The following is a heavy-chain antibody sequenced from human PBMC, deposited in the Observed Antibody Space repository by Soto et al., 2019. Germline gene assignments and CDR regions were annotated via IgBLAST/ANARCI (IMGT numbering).Heavy chain of an antibody. Sequence: QVQLVQSEAEVKKPGSSVKVSCKASGGTFSSYAISWVRQAPGQGLEWMGGIIPIFGTANYAQKFQGRVTITADESTSTVYMELSSLRSEDTAVYYCASPMGFFSHYYYYGMDVCGQGTTVTVSS. D-gene: IGHD3-3*01. J-gene: IGHJ6*02. CDR2: IIPIFGTA. CDR1: GGTFSSYA. V-gene: IGHV1-69*12. CDR3: ASPMGFFSHYYYYGMDV.